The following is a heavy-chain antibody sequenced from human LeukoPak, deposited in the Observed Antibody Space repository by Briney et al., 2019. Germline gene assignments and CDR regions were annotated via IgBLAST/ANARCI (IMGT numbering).Heavy chain of an antibody. V-gene: IGHV3-30*02. CDR2: IRYDGSNK. CDR1: VFTFSSYG. CDR3: AKDSRITIFGVVVYYFAY. Sequence: GGSLRLSYVASVFTFSSYGMHWVSQAPGKGLEWVAFIRYDGSNKYYADSVKRRFTISRDNSKNTLYLQMNSLRAEHTAVYYCAKDSRITIFGVVVYYFAYWGQGHLVTASS. D-gene: IGHD3-3*01. J-gene: IGHJ4*02.